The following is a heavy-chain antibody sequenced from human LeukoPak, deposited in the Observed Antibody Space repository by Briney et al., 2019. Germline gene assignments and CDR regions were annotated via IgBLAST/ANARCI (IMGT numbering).Heavy chain of an antibody. V-gene: IGHV1-69*01. Sequence: SVKVSCKASGGTFSSYAISWVRQAPGQGLEWMGGIIPIFSTANYAQKFQGRVTITADESTSTAYMELSSLRSEDTAVYYCARGSYGDYDQYYYYYYGMDVWGQGTTVTVSS. J-gene: IGHJ6*02. D-gene: IGHD4-17*01. CDR1: GGTFSSYA. CDR2: IIPIFSTA. CDR3: ARGSYGDYDQYYYYYYGMDV.